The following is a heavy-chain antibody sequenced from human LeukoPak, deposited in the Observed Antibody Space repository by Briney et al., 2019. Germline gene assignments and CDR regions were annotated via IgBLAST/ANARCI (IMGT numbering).Heavy chain of an antibody. Sequence: GGSLRLSRAASGFTFSISNMNWVRRAPGKGLEWVTYISTSSTTIYYADSVKGRFTISRDSAKNSLYLRMNSLRAEDTAVYYCARDGYGSRAFDIWGQGTMVTVSS. J-gene: IGHJ3*02. CDR1: GFTFSISN. CDR2: ISTSSTTI. V-gene: IGHV3-48*01. D-gene: IGHD3-10*01. CDR3: ARDGYGSRAFDI.